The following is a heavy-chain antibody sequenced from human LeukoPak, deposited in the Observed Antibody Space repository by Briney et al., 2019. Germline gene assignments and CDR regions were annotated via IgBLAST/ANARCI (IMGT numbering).Heavy chain of an antibody. J-gene: IGHJ4*02. CDR3: ARRLWDTTDFDY. V-gene: IGHV3-21*01. CDR1: GFTFNRYN. CDR2: ISTSSSYI. D-gene: IGHD2-21*01. Sequence: PGGSLRLSCAASGFTFNRYNMNWVRRAPGKGLEWVSSISTSSSYIYYADSLKGRFTISRDNAKNSLYLQMNSLRAEDTAVYYCARRLWDTTDFDYWGQGTLVTVSS.